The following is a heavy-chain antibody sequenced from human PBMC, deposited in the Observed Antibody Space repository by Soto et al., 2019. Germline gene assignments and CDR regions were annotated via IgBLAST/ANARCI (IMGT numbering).Heavy chain of an antibody. V-gene: IGHV4-31*03. CDR3: ARDTGYYYDSSGYRHFDY. Sequence: TSESLSLTCTFSGGSISSGGYYWSWIRQHPGKGLEWIGYIYYSGSTYYNPSLKSRVTISVDTSKNQFSLKLSSVTAADTAVYYCARDTGYYYDSSGYRHFDYWGQGTLVTVSS. D-gene: IGHD3-22*01. J-gene: IGHJ4*02. CDR1: GGSISSGGYY. CDR2: IYYSGST.